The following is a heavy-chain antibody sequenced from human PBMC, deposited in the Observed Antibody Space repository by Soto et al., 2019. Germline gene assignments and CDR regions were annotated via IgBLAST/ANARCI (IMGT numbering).Heavy chain of an antibody. CDR1: GFTFSSYA. J-gene: IGHJ4*02. CDR3: AKPRGGYCTNGVCYTVGYFDY. V-gene: IGHV3-23*01. D-gene: IGHD2-8*01. Sequence: GGSLRLSCAASGFTFSSYAMSWVRQAPGKGLEWVSAISGSGGSTYYADSVKGRFTISRDNSKNTLYLQMNSLRAEDTAVYYCAKPRGGYCTNGVCYTVGYFDYWGQGTLVTVSS. CDR2: ISGSGGST.